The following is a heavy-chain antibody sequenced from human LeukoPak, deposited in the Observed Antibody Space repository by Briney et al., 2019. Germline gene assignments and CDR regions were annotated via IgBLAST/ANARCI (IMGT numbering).Heavy chain of an antibody. CDR2: IIPILGIA. V-gene: IGHV1-69*04. J-gene: IGHJ4*02. CDR1: GGTFSSYA. Sequence: ASVKVSCKASGGTFSSYAISWVRQAPGQGLEWMGRIIPILGIANYAQKFQGRVTITADKSTSTAYMELSSLRSEDTAVYYCARDGAYCGGDCPSPRPTDYWGQGTLVTVSS. D-gene: IGHD2-21*02. CDR3: ARDGAYCGGDCPSPRPTDY.